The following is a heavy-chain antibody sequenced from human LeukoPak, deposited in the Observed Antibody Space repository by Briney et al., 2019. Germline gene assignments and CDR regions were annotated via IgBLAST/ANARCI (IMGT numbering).Heavy chain of an antibody. CDR1: GGTFSNHA. V-gene: IGHV1-69*01. Sequence: GSSVKVSCKASGGTFSNHAITWLRQAPGQGFEWMGGVSPILLTPRYAQKFQDRVTITVDEATTTVYFDLNSLTSEDTGVYYCATPDYGGGGHHRQFAYWGQGTLITVSS. CDR3: ATPDYGGGGHHRQFAY. CDR2: VSPILLTP. D-gene: IGHD4/OR15-4a*01. J-gene: IGHJ4*02.